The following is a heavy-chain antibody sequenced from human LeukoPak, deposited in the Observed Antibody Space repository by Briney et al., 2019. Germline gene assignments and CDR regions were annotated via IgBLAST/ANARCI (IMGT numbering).Heavy chain of an antibody. Sequence: GGTLRLSCAASGFTFSSYGMSWVRQAPGKGLEWVSAISGSGGSTYYADSVKGRFTISRGNSKNTLYLQMNSLRAEDTAVYYCAPYYYDSSGYLDYWGQGTLVTVSS. CDR2: ISGSGGST. J-gene: IGHJ4*02. D-gene: IGHD3-22*01. V-gene: IGHV3-23*01. CDR1: GFTFSSYG. CDR3: APYYYDSSGYLDY.